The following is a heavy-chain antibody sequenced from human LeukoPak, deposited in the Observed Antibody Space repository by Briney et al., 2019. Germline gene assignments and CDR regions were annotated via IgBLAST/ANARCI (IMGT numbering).Heavy chain of an antibody. CDR3: TSGPPTGGYCGSTSYYIPDY. Sequence: GGSLSLSCAASGFTFSSACMTWVRQAPGKGLEWVSGISGSGGSTYYADSLKGRFTISRANSKNTLYLQMNRLTAEDAVLYYCTSGPPTGGYCGSTSYYIPDYWGQGTLVTVSS. J-gene: IGHJ4*02. V-gene: IGHV3-23*01. CDR2: ISGSGGST. CDR1: GFTFSSAC. D-gene: IGHD2-2*02.